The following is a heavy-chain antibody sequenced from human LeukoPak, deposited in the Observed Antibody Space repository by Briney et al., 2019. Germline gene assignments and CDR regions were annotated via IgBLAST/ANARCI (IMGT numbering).Heavy chain of an antibody. J-gene: IGHJ6*02. Sequence: SETLSLTCAVYGGSFSGYYWSWIRQPPGKGLEWIGEINHSGSTNSNPSLKSRFTISVDKSKNQFSLKLSSVTAADTAVYYCARVARLVVPAAFPRWAYYYGMDVWGQGTTVTVSS. CDR3: ARVARLVVPAAFPRWAYYYGMDV. CDR2: INHSGST. V-gene: IGHV4-34*01. CDR1: GGSFSGYY. D-gene: IGHD2-2*01.